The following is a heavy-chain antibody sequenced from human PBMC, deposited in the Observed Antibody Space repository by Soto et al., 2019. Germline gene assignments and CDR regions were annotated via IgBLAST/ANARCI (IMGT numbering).Heavy chain of an antibody. Sequence: QVQLQQWGAGLLKPSETLSLTCAVYGGSCSDFHWSWIRQPPGKGLEWIGEIHHRGNTNYNPSLRSRVTMSVDTSQNQFSLKMTSVTAADTAVYYCARTHYSMDVWDKGTTVTVSS. CDR1: GGSCSDFH. J-gene: IGHJ6*03. V-gene: IGHV4-34*01. CDR2: IHHRGNT. CDR3: ARTHYSMDV.